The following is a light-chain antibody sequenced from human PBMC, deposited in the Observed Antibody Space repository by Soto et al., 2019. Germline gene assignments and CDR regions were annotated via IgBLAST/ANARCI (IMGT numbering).Light chain of an antibody. CDR3: QQYGRSPWT. Sequence: EIVMTQSPATLSVSPGERATLSCRASQSVSILLAWYQQKPGQAPGLLIYGASSRATGIPDRFSGSGSGTDFTLTISRLEPEDFAVYYCQQYGRSPWTFGQGTKVDIK. J-gene: IGKJ1*01. CDR2: GAS. CDR1: QSVSIL. V-gene: IGKV3-20*01.